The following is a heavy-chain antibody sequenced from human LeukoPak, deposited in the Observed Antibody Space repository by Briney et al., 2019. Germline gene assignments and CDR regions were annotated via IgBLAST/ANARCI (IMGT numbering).Heavy chain of an antibody. D-gene: IGHD2-8*01. J-gene: IGHJ4*02. CDR1: GFGFSDYA. CDR2: ITASGGTT. CDR3: ARAYGTNGYFQLPIDF. V-gene: IGHV3-23*01. Sequence: GQSLRLSCAASGFGFSDYAMSWVRQAPGKGLEWVSGITASGGTTHHIDSVKGRFTISRDNSRNTLFLQMNSLRVEDTALYYCARAYGTNGYFQLPIDFWGQGTLVTVSS.